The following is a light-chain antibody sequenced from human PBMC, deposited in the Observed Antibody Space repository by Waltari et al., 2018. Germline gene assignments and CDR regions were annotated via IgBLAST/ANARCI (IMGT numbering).Light chain of an antibody. CDR3: QQYGSSIMYT. CDR2: GAS. J-gene: IGKJ2*01. V-gene: IGKV3-20*01. CDR1: QSLTKRY. Sequence: VLPQSPGTLSLSPGERATLSCRASQSLTKRYLAWYQQKPGQAPRLLIYGASSRAAGIPDRFSGSGSGTDFTLTISRLEHEDSALYYCQQYGSSIMYTFGQGTKLEIK.